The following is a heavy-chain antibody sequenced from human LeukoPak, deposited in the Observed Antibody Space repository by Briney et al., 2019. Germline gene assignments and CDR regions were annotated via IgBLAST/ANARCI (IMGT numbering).Heavy chain of an antibody. V-gene: IGHV4-38-2*02. D-gene: IGHD5-18*01. CDR1: GYSISSGYY. Sequence: PSETLSLTCIVSGYSISSGYYWGWIRQPPGKGLEWIGMIHHSGSTYYNPSLKSRVTISGDTSKNQFSLKLSSVTAADTAVYYCARRRGYSYGYHYYYYYYMDVWGKGTTVTISS. CDR2: IHHSGST. CDR3: ARRRGYSYGYHYYYYYYMDV. J-gene: IGHJ6*03.